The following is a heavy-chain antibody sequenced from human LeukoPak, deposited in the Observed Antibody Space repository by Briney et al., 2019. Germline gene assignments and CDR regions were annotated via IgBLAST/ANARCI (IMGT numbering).Heavy chain of an antibody. J-gene: IGHJ6*02. CDR3: ARETPYYYGMDV. V-gene: IGHV4-34*01. Sequence: KTSETLSLTCAVYGGSFSGYYWSWIRQPPGKGLEWIGEINHSGSTNYNPSLKSRVTISVDTSKNQFSLKLSSVTAADTAVYYCARETPYYYGMDVWGQGTTVTVSS. CDR2: INHSGST. CDR1: GGSFSGYY. D-gene: IGHD2-15*01.